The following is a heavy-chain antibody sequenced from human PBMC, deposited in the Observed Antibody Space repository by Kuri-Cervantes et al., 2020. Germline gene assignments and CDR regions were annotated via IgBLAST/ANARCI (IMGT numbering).Heavy chain of an antibody. Sequence: GESLKISCAASGFTFSIYSMNWVRQAPGKGLEWVSSISSNSGYIYYADSVKGRFTIPRDNSKNTLYLQMNSLRAEDTAVYYCANPYYYDSSGYYSPFVWGQGTLVTVSS. CDR3: ANPYYYDSSGYYSPFV. V-gene: IGHV3-21*04. D-gene: IGHD3-22*01. CDR1: GFTFSIYS. J-gene: IGHJ4*02. CDR2: ISSNSGYI.